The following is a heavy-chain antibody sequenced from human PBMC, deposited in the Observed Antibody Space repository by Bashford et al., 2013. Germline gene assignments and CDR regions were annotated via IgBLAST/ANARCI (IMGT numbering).Heavy chain of an antibody. CDR3: ARAPAAAGVSYYFHF. Sequence: VRQAPGKGLEWVANIKQDGSEKYYVDSVKGRFTISRDNAKDSLYLQMNSLRAEDTAVYYCARAPAAAGVSYYFHFWGQGTLVTVSS. V-gene: IGHV3-7*01. J-gene: IGHJ4*02. CDR2: IKQDGSEK. D-gene: IGHD6-13*01.